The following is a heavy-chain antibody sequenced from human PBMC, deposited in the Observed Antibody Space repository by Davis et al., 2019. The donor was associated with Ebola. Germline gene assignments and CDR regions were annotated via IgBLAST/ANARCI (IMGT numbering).Heavy chain of an antibody. CDR2: IYFSGNT. CDR3: ARVGPFYYGSGSRLYYYGMDV. V-gene: IGHV4-39*01. D-gene: IGHD3-10*01. Sequence: SETLSLTCTVSGGSISSNMNYWGWIRQPPVKGLEWMGSIYFSGNTYYNPSFESRVTISVDTSKTQFSLKVRSVTAADTAVYYCARVGPFYYGSGSRLYYYGMDVWGQGTTVTVSS. CDR1: GGSISSNMNY. J-gene: IGHJ6*02.